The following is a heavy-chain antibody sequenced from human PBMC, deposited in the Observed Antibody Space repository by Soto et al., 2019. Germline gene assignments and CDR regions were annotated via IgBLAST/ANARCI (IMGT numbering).Heavy chain of an antibody. CDR2: IKTSAGGGAT. CDR3: TTGSVEGI. V-gene: IGHV3-15*07. J-gene: IGHJ6*02. CDR1: GFSFNEAW. Sequence: EVQLVESAGGLVKPGGSLRLSCVASGFSFNEAWMNWVRQAPGQGLEWVGRIKTSAGGGATNYAAPVQGRFTISRDDSKNTLYLHMNSLRTEDTAMYYCTTGSVEGIWGQGTTVIVSS. D-gene: IGHD2-15*01.